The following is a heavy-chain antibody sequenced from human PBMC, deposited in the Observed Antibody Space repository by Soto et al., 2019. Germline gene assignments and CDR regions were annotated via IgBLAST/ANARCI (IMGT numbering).Heavy chain of an antibody. D-gene: IGHD2-8*01. V-gene: IGHV3-21*06. J-gene: IGHJ5*01. CDR1: GFTFRYYS. CDR3: ARSGVAALDS. Sequence: PGGSLRLSCAASGFTFRYYSLNWVRQSPGKGLEWVSSITSKSTYIYYADSVKGRFTISRDNAKGSLYLQMDSLRADDTAVYFCARSGVAALDSWGQGSLVTVSS. CDR2: ITSKSTYI.